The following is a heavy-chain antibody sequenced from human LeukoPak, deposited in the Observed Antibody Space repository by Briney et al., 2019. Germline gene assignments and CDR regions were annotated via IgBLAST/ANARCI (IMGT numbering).Heavy chain of an antibody. V-gene: IGHV3-43D*03. Sequence: PGGSLRLSCAASGVTFDDYAMHWVRQAPGKGLEWVSLISWDGGSTYYADSVKGRFTISRDNSKDSLYLQMNSLRAEDTALYYCAKAGYCSSTTCYFDYWGQGTLVTVSS. J-gene: IGHJ4*02. D-gene: IGHD2-2*01. CDR3: AKAGYCSSTTCYFDY. CDR2: ISWDGGST. CDR1: GVTFDDYA.